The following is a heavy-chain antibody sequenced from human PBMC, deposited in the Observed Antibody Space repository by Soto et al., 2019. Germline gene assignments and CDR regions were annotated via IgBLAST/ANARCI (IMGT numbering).Heavy chain of an antibody. J-gene: IGHJ6*02. D-gene: IGHD1-1*01. CDR1: GFTFSSYS. CDR2: ISSSSSYI. CDR3: ARGSPNDENNPYGIDV. Sequence: EVQLVESGGGLVKPGGSLRLSCAASGFTFSSYSMNGVRQAPGKGLEWVSSISSSSSYIYYADSVRGRFTISRDNAQNSLYLQMNSLRAEDTAVYYCARGSPNDENNPYGIDVWGQGTTVTVSS. V-gene: IGHV3-21*01.